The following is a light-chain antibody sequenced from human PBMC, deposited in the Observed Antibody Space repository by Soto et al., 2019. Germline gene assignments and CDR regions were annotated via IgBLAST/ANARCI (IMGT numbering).Light chain of an antibody. CDR2: GAS. Sequence: EIVMTQSPATLSVSPGEGATLSCRASQSVGRDLAWYQQKPGQAPRLLIYGASTRATGIPARFTGSGSGTEFTLAINSLQSEGFAVYYCQQYGSSGTFGQGTKVEIK. J-gene: IGKJ1*01. CDR3: QQYGSSGT. CDR1: QSVGRD. V-gene: IGKV3-15*01.